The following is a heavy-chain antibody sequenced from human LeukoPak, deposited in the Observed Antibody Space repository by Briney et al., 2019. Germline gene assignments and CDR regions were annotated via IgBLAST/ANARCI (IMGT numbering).Heavy chain of an antibody. J-gene: IGHJ4*02. CDR1: GFTFSDYY. D-gene: IGHD2-21*01. Sequence: GGSLRLSCAASGFTFSDYYMSWIRQAPGKGLEWVSYISSSGSTIYYADSVKGQFTISRDNAKNTLYLQMNSLRAEDTAVYYCAKGLAYCGGDCYTFDSCGKGTLVTVSA. CDR3: AKGLAYCGGDCYTFDS. V-gene: IGHV3-11*04. CDR2: ISSSGSTI.